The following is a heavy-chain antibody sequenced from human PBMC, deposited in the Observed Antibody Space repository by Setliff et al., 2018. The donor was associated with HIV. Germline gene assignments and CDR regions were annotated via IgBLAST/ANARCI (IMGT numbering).Heavy chain of an antibody. CDR2: INWNGGST. CDR1: GFTFDDYG. V-gene: IGHV3-20*04. CDR3: ARGEPTILVVPAAFFDY. D-gene: IGHD2-2*01. J-gene: IGHJ4*02. Sequence: GGSLRLSCAAPGFTFDDYGMSWVRQAPGKGLEWVSGINWNGGSTGYADSVKGRFTISRDNAKNSLYLQMNSLRAEDTAVYYCARGEPTILVVPAAFFDYWGQGTLVTVSS.